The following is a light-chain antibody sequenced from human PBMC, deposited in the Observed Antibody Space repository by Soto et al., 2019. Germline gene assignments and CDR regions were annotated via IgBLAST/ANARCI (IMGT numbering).Light chain of an antibody. CDR2: AAS. CDR1: QDISRW. CDR3: QQGDSLPFT. Sequence: DIQITQSPSSVSASVGDRVTISCRASQDISRWSAWYQQKPGKAPKLLIYAASSLQGGVPSRFSGSGSGTDFTLTISNLQTEDFATYFCQQGDSLPFTFGPGTKVDIK. V-gene: IGKV1-12*01. J-gene: IGKJ3*01.